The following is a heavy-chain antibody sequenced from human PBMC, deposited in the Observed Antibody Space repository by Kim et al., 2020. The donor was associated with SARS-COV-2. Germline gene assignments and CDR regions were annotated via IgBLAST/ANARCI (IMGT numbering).Heavy chain of an antibody. CDR3: ANSREVAGTSGYFQH. V-gene: IGHV1-2*02. CDR1: GYTFTGYY. D-gene: IGHD6-19*01. Sequence: ASVKVACKASGYTFTGYYMHWVRQAPGQGLEWMGWINPNSGGTNYAQKFQGRVTMTRDTSISTAYMELSRLRSDDTAVYYCANSREVAGTSGYFQHWGQGTLVTVSS. J-gene: IGHJ1*01. CDR2: INPNSGGT.